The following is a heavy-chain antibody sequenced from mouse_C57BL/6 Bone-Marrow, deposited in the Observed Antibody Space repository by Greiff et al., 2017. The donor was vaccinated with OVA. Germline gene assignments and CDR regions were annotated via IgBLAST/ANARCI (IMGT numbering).Heavy chain of an antibody. V-gene: IGHV1-5*01. Sequence: VQLQQSGTVLARPGASVKMSCKTSGYTFTSYWMHWVKQRPGQGLEWIGAIYPGNSDTSYNQKFKGKAKLTAVTSASTAYMELSSLTNEDSAVYYCTRTYYYGSSYDYWYFDGWGTGTTVTVSS. CDR2: IYPGNSDT. CDR1: GYTFTSYW. J-gene: IGHJ1*03. CDR3: TRTYYYGSSYDYWYFDG. D-gene: IGHD1-1*01.